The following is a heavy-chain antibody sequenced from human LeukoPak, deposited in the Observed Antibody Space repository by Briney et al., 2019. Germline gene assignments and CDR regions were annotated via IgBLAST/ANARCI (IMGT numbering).Heavy chain of an antibody. V-gene: IGHV1-18*01. CDR1: GYTFTSYG. CDR3: ATEGYCSGGTCYHNWFDS. D-gene: IGHD2-15*01. CDR2: ISAHNGNT. J-gene: IGHJ5*01. Sequence: GASVTVSCKASGYTFTSYGISWVRQAPGQGLEWMGWISAHNGNTKYAQKLQGRVTMTTDTSTTTAYMELRSLKSDDTAVYYCATEGYCSGGTCYHNWFDSWGQGTLVTVSS.